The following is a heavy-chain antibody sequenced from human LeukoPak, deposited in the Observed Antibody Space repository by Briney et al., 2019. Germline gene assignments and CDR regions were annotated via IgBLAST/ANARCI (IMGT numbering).Heavy chain of an antibody. Sequence: SVKVSCKASGGTFSSYAISWVRQAPGQGLEWMGGIIPIFGTTNYAQKFQGRVTITTDESTSTAYMELSSLRSEDTAVYYCAVRRPKIAAPLYYYYYMDVWGKGTTVTVSS. CDR2: IIPIFGTT. V-gene: IGHV1-69*05. CDR1: GGTFSSYA. CDR3: AVRRPKIAAPLYYYYYMDV. J-gene: IGHJ6*03. D-gene: IGHD6-6*01.